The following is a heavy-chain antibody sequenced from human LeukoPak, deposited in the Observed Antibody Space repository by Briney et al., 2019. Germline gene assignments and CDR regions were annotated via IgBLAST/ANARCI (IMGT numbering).Heavy chain of an antibody. D-gene: IGHD3-22*01. Sequence: PSETLSLTCTVSVGSISSYYWSCIRQPAGKGLEWIGRIYTRGSTNYNPSLKSRVSLSVDTSKNQFSLKLSSVTAADTAVYYCARGIDSSGYAFDYWGQGTLVTVSS. V-gene: IGHV4-4*07. CDR3: ARGIDSSGYAFDY. CDR1: VGSISSYY. J-gene: IGHJ4*02. CDR2: IYTRGST.